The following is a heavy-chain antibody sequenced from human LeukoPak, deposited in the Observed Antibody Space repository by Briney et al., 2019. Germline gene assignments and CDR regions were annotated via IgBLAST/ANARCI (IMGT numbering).Heavy chain of an antibody. J-gene: IGHJ6*03. V-gene: IGHV3-30*02. CDR2: IRYDGSNK. CDR3: AKEEQGMVRGVTARYYYYYMDV. CDR1: GFTFSSYG. D-gene: IGHD3-10*01. Sequence: GGSLRLSCADSGFTFSSYGMHWVRQAPGKGLEWVAFIRYDGSNKYYADSVKGRFTISRDNSKNTLYLQMNSLRAEDTAVYYCAKEEQGMVRGVTARYYYYYMDVWGKGTTVTISS.